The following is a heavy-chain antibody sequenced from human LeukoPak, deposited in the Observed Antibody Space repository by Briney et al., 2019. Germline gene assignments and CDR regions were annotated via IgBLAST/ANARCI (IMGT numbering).Heavy chain of an antibody. Sequence: PSETLSLTCGVSGGSIDITNYWRWIRQPPGKGLGWIGYIYYSGSTNYNPSLKSRVTISVDTSKNQFSLKLSSVTAADTAVYYCARGLMMAVAGRGEFHYWGQGTLVTVSS. CDR1: GGSIDITNY. CDR2: IYYSGST. D-gene: IGHD6-13*01. V-gene: IGHV4-59*01. CDR3: ARGLMMAVAGRGEFHY. J-gene: IGHJ4*02.